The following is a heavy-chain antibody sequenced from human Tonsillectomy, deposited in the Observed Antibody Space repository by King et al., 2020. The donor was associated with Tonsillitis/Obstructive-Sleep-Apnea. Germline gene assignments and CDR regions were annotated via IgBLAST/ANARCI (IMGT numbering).Heavy chain of an antibody. Sequence: QLVQSGGGLVQPGGSLRLSCVASGFIFRNYWMSWVRQAPGKGLEWVANIKQDGSEKSYVDSVKGRFTISRDNAKNSLYLQMNSLRVEDTAVYYCAREGYGGYDIVFDIWGQGTMVTVSS. CDR3: AREGYGGYDIVFDI. CDR2: IKQDGSEK. J-gene: IGHJ3*02. D-gene: IGHD5-12*01. V-gene: IGHV3-7*01. CDR1: GFIFRNYW.